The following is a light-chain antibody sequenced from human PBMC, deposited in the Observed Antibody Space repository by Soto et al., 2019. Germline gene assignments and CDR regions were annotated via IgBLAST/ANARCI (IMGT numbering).Light chain of an antibody. Sequence: DIQMTQSPSTLSASVGDRVTITCRASQSISSWLAWYQQKPGKAPKLVIYDASSLESGVPSRFSGSGSGTEFTLTISSLHPDDFGTYYCQQYNSNPLTFGGGTKVEIK. V-gene: IGKV1-5*01. J-gene: IGKJ4*01. CDR3: QQYNSNPLT. CDR1: QSISSW. CDR2: DAS.